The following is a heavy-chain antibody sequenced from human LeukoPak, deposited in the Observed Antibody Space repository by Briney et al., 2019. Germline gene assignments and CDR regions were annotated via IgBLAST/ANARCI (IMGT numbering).Heavy chain of an antibody. J-gene: IGHJ4*02. V-gene: IGHV1-2*02. CDR3: ASGLWVTAIEEGPIGNNDF. CDR2: MNPNSGGT. CDR1: GYTFTSYD. Sequence: ASVKVSCKASGYTFTSYDINWVRQATGQGLEWMGWMNPNSGGTNYAQKFQGRVTMTRDTSISTAYMELSRLRSDDTAVYYCASGLWVTAIEEGPIGNNDFWGQGTLVTVSS. D-gene: IGHD2-21*02.